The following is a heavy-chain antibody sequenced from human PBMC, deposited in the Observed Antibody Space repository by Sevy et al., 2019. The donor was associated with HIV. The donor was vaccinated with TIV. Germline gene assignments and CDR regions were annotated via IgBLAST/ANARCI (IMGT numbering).Heavy chain of an antibody. CDR1: GFKFSDNW. J-gene: IGHJ4*02. V-gene: IGHV3-7*01. CDR3: AREVGGFNWRPYYFDS. Sequence: GGSLRLSGAASGFKFSDNWRSWVPQSPGKGLDWVAPIKKNEGEKYYVGSLKGRFAISRENGKNSVSLQMNGLRVEDTALYYCAREVGGFNWRPYYFDSWGQGTLVTVSS. CDR2: IKKNEGEK. D-gene: IGHD3-3*01.